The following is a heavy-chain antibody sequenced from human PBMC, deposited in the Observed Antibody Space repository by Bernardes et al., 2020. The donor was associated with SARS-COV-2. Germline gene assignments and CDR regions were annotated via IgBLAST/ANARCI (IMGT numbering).Heavy chain of an antibody. CDR1: GYSFTSYW. CDR2: IYPGDSDT. Sequence: GESRKISCKGSGYSFTSYWIGWVRQMPGKGLEWMGIIYPGDSDTRYSPSFQGQVTISADKSISTAYLQWSSLKASDTAMYYCARDGPYYDYIWGSYRNHDAFDIWGQGTMVTVSS. D-gene: IGHD3-16*02. CDR3: ARDGPYYDYIWGSYRNHDAFDI. V-gene: IGHV5-51*01. J-gene: IGHJ3*02.